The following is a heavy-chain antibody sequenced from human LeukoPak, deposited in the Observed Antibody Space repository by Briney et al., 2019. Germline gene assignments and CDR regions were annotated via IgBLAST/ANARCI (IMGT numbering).Heavy chain of an antibody. CDR2: ISAYNGNT. CDR3: ASLRLSSGWYYFDY. J-gene: IGHJ4*02. Sequence: ASVKVSCKASGYTFTSYGISWVRQAPGQGLEWMGWISAYNGNTNYAQKLQGRVTMTTDTSTSTAYMELRSLRSDDTAVYYCASLRLSSGWYYFDYWGQGTLVTVSS. D-gene: IGHD6-19*01. CDR1: GYTFTSYG. V-gene: IGHV1-18*01.